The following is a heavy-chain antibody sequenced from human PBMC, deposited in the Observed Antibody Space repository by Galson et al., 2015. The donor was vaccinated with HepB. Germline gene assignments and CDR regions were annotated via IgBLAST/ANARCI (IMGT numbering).Heavy chain of an antibody. J-gene: IGHJ4*02. CDR1: GFTFSNYA. D-gene: IGHD3-22*01. V-gene: IGHV3-30*04. Sequence: SLRLSCAASGFTFSNYAMHWVRQAPGKGLEWVAVISYDGNDKYYADSVKGRFTISRDNSKNTLYLQMNSLRAEDAAVYYCARGGTYSYDSGDYIIDYWGQGTLVTVSS. CDR2: ISYDGNDK. CDR3: ARGGTYSYDSGDYIIDY.